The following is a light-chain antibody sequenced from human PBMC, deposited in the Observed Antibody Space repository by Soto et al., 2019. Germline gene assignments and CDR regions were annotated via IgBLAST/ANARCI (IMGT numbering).Light chain of an antibody. Sequence: EIVMTQSPATLSVSPGERATLSCRASQSISSNLAWYQQKPGQAPRLLIYGASTRATEIPDRFSGSGSGTEFTFTISSLQSEDFAIYYCQQYSSWPPSTFGQGTKLEIK. CDR1: QSISSN. V-gene: IGKV3-15*01. CDR2: GAS. CDR3: QQYSSWPPST. J-gene: IGKJ2*01.